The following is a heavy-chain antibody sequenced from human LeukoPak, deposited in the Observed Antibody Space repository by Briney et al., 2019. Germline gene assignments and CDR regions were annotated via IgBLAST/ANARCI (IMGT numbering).Heavy chain of an antibody. CDR2: ISGSGGST. CDR3: AKYSSWYLEGMDV. Sequence: GGSLRLSCAASGFTFSSYAMSWVRQAPGKGLEWVSAISGSGGSTYYADSVKGRFTISRGNSKNTQYLQMNSLRAEDTAVYYCAKYSSWYLEGMDVWGQGTTVTVSS. J-gene: IGHJ6*02. V-gene: IGHV3-23*01. CDR1: GFTFSSYA. D-gene: IGHD6-13*01.